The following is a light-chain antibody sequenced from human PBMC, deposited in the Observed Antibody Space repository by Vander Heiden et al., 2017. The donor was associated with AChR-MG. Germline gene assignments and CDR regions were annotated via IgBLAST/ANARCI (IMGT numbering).Light chain of an antibody. V-gene: IGLV3-21*03. CDR2: DDT. Sequence: SYVPAQPPSVSVAQGNTARLTCGGTNIRSKRVPWRQQKHGLAPVVVVYDDTGRPSGIPERVSGSNSGNTATLTITRVEAGDEADYYCQVWDRTNDHVVFGGGTKLTVL. CDR1: NIRSKR. J-gene: IGLJ3*02. CDR3: QVWDRTNDHVV.